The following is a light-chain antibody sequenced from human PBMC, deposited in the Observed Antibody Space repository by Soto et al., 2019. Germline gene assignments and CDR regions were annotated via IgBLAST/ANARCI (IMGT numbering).Light chain of an antibody. Sequence: QSALTQPPSVSGSPGQSVTISCTGTSTDFVSYNRVSWYQQPPGTAPKLIIYEASNRPLGVPDRFSGSKSGNTASLTISGLQAADEADYFCSLYTSENTYVFGTGTKLTVL. CDR2: EAS. J-gene: IGLJ1*01. CDR1: STDFVSYNR. CDR3: SLYTSENTYV. V-gene: IGLV2-18*01.